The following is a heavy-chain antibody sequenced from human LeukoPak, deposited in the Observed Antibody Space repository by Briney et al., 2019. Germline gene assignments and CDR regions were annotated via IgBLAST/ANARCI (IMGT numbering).Heavy chain of an antibody. CDR3: ARVALYYYYYYMDV. J-gene: IGHJ6*03. V-gene: IGHV1-8*01. CDR1: GYTFTSYD. Sequence: ASVKVSCKASGYTFTSYDINWVRQATGQGLEWMGWMNPNSGNTGYAQKFQGRVTMTRNTSISTAYMELGSLRSEDTAVYYCARVALYYYYYYMDVWGKGTTVTISS. CDR2: MNPNSGNT. D-gene: IGHD3-3*02.